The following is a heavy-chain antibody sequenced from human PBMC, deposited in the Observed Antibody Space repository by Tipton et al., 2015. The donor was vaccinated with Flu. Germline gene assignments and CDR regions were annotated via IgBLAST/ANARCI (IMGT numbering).Heavy chain of an antibody. D-gene: IGHD4-17*01. V-gene: IGHV4-31*03. Sequence: TLSLTCTVSGGPISSGGDYWGWIRQHPGKGLEWIGHIYYIGSTNYNPSLKSRVTISVDTSKNQFSLKLSSVTAADTAVYYCARMEWTVTTPRYFDLWGRGTLVTVSS. J-gene: IGHJ2*01. CDR1: GGPISSGGDY. CDR3: ARMEWTVTTPRYFDL. CDR2: IYYIGST.